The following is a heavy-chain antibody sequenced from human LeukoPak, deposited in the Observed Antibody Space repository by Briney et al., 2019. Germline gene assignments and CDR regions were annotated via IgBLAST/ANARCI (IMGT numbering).Heavy chain of an antibody. V-gene: IGHV1-18*01. CDR3: ARDFSGYDPDY. D-gene: IGHD5-12*01. CDR2: VNTHNGKT. Sequence: ASVKVSCKASGYTFATYGFSWVRQAPGQGLEWMGWVNTHNGKTHYAQKIQGRVTMTTDTSTSTAYMGLRSLVSDDTAVYYCARDFSGYDPDYWGQGTLVTVSS. CDR1: GYTFATYG. J-gene: IGHJ4*02.